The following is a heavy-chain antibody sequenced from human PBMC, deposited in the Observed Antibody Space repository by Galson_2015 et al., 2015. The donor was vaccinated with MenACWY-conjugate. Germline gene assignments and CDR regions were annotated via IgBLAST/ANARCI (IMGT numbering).Heavy chain of an antibody. CDR2: IESKSDGGTR. J-gene: IGHJ4*02. Sequence: SLRLSCAASGFTFRNVWMSWVRQAPGKGLEWVGRIESKSDGGTRDYAAPVKDRFTISRDDSKDTLDLQMNGLKTEDTAIYYCVKYDTNDAFDYWGQGTLVSVSA. D-gene: IGHD2-8*01. CDR1: GFTFRNVW. CDR3: VKYDTNDAFDY. V-gene: IGHV3-15*04.